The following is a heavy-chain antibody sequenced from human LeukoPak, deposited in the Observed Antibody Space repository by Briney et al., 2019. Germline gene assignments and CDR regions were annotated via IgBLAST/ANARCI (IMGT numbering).Heavy chain of an antibody. J-gene: IGHJ4*02. CDR2: IYSGGST. CDR3: ARERGGFDY. V-gene: IGHV3-53*01. CDR1: GFTFSSYG. Sequence: GRSLRLSCAASGFTFSSYGMHWVRQAPGKGLEWVSVIYSGGSTYYADSVKGRFTISRDNSKNTLYLQMNSLRAEDTAVYYCARERGGFDYWGQGTLVTVSS. D-gene: IGHD3-10*01.